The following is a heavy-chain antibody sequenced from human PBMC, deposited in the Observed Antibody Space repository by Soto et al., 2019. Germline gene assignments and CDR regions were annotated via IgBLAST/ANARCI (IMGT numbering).Heavy chain of an antibody. J-gene: IGHJ5*02. CDR2: ISYDGSNK. D-gene: IGHD6-6*01. CDR1: GFTFSSYG. CDR3: AREGSSSSEFDP. V-gene: IGHV3-30*03. Sequence: PGGSLRLSCAASGFTFSSYGMHWVRQAPGKGLEWVAVISYDGSNKYYADSVKGRFTISRDNSKNTLYLQMNSLRAEDTAVYYCAREGSSSSEFDPWGQGTLVTVSS.